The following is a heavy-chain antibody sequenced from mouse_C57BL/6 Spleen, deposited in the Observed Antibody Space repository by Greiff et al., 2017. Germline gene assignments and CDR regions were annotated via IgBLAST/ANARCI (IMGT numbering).Heavy chain of an antibody. CDR2: ISSGGSYT. CDR3: ARDDYYGSSY. V-gene: IGHV5-6*01. J-gene: IGHJ3*01. Sequence: EVQLVESGGDLVKPGGSLKLSCAASGFTFSSYGMSWVRQTPDKRLEWVATISSGGSYTYYPDSVKGRFTISRDNAKNTLYLQMSSLKSEDTAMYYCARDDYYGSSYWGQGTLVTVSA. D-gene: IGHD1-1*01. CDR1: GFTFSSYG.